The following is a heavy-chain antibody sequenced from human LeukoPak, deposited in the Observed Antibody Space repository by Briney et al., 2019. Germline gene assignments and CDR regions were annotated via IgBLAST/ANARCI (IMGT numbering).Heavy chain of an antibody. CDR2: ISAYNGNT. CDR1: GYTFTSYG. D-gene: IGHD3-3*01. CDR3: ARDPGRVTIFGVVIPLNWFDP. Sequence: ASVNVSCKASGYTFTSYGISWVRQAPGQGLEWMGWISAYNGNTNYAQTLQGRVTMTTDTSTSTAYMELRRLRSDDTAVYYCARDPGRVTIFGVVIPLNWFDPWGQGTLVTVSS. J-gene: IGHJ5*02. V-gene: IGHV1-18*01.